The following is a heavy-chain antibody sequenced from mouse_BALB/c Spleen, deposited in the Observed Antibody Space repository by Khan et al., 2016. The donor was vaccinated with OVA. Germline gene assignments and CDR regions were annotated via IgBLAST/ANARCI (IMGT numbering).Heavy chain of an antibody. V-gene: IGHV2-3*01. CDR3: AKAKVWYFDV. CDR2: IWGDAST. Sequence: VQLQESGPGLVAPSQSLSITCTVSGFSLTTYGVNWVRQPPGKGLEWLGVIWGDASTNYHSALISRLSITKDNSKSQVFLKLNSLQSDDTATYYCAKAKVWYFDVWGAGTTVTVSS. J-gene: IGHJ1*01. CDR1: GFSLTTYG.